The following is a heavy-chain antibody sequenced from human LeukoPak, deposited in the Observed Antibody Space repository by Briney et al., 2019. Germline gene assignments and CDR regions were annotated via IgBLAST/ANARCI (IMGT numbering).Heavy chain of an antibody. CDR2: ISGSGGST. V-gene: IGHV3-23*01. Sequence: PGGSLRLSCAASGFTFSSYAMSWVRQAPGKGLEWVSAISGSGGSTYCADSVKGRFTISRDNSKNTLYLQMNSLRAEDTAVYYCAKGRGSYYGSGSYNFDYWGQGTLVTVSS. J-gene: IGHJ4*02. CDR3: AKGRGSYYGSGSYNFDY. D-gene: IGHD3-10*01. CDR1: GFTFSSYA.